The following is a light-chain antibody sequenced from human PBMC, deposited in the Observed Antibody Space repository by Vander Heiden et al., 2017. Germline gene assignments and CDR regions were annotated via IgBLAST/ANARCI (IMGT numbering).Light chain of an antibody. CDR2: KAS. V-gene: IGKV1-5*03. J-gene: IGKJ4*01. CDR1: QSISSW. Sequence: DIQMTQSPSTLSASVGDRVTITCRASQSISSWLAWYQQKPGKAPKLLIYKASSLESGVPSRFSGSGAWTEFTLTISSLQPDDFATYYCQQYNSYPLTFGEGTKVEIK. CDR3: QQYNSYPLT.